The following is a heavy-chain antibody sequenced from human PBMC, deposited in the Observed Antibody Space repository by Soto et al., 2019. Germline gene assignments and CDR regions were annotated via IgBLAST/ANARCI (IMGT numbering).Heavy chain of an antibody. J-gene: IGHJ6*02. D-gene: IGHD3-16*01. CDR3: AMVDVYVTPSPQDV. Sequence: QVQLVQSGAEVKNPGASVKVSCKASGYTFTRYGIGWARQAPGQGLEWMGWINTYNGNTNYAQNVQGRVTLTTDTYTSTASMERRSRRSNDTAIYYCAMVDVYVTPSPQDVWGQGTTVIVSS. CDR2: INTYNGNT. CDR1: GYTFTRYG. V-gene: IGHV1-18*01.